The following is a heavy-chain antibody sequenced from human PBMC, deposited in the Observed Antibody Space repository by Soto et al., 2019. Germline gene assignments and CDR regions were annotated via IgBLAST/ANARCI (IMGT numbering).Heavy chain of an antibody. V-gene: IGHV4-30-4*01. J-gene: IGHJ1*01. Sequence: SETLSLTCTVSAGSISSDDYYWSWIRQAPGRGLEWIGYIHSSGSIYYNPSLKSRATMSIDTAGNQFSLKVSSVTVADTAVYYCARDLDGLHDDTSGPFPRPGWGQGTLVTVSS. CDR3: ARDLDGLHDDTSGPFPRPG. CDR1: AGSISSDDYY. D-gene: IGHD3-22*01. CDR2: IHSSGSI.